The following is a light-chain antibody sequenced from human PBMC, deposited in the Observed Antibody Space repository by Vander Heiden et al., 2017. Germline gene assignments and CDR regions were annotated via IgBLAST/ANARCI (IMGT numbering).Light chain of an antibody. CDR1: QDIDKY. J-gene: IGKJ2*01. Sequence: DIQMTQSPSSLSPSVGDRVTITCQASQDIDKYLNWYQQKPGKAPKLLIYDASNLGTGVPSRFSGGGSGTDFTLTISSLQPEDIATYYCQRADDFPYTFGPGTKMEI. V-gene: IGKV1-33*01. CDR2: DAS. CDR3: QRADDFPYT.